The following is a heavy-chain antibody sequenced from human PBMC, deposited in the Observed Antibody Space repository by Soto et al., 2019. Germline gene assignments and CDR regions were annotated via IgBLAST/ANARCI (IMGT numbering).Heavy chain of an antibody. V-gene: IGHV1-69*02. J-gene: IGHJ4*02. CDR2: IIPILGIA. CDR1: GGTFSSYT. Sequence: GASVKVSCKASGGTFSSYTISWVRQAPGQGLEWMGRIIPILGIANYAQKFQGRVTITADKSTSTAYMELSSLRSEDTAVYYCASGRTTVTYRYYFDYWGQGTLVTVSS. D-gene: IGHD4-17*01. CDR3: ASGRTTVTYRYYFDY.